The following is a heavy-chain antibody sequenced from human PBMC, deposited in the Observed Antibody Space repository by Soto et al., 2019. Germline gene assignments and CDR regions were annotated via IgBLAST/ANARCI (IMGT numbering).Heavy chain of an antibody. V-gene: IGHV3-15*05. Sequence: EVQLVESGGGLVKPGGSLTLSCAASGFSFSGGWMSWFRQAAGKGLEWVGRIKSKNDGGTTDYAATVNGRFNISRDDSKNTLSLQMTSVKIEDTAVYYCTTDEWEWGQGTMVTVSS. CDR3: TTDEWE. J-gene: IGHJ4*02. CDR2: IKSKNDGGTT. CDR1: GFSFSGGW. D-gene: IGHD1-26*01.